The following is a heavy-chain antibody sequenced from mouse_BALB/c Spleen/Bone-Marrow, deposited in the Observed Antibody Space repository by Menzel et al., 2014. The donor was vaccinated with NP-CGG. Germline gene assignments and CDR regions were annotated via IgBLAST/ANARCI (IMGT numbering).Heavy chain of an antibody. CDR2: INDGGSYT. CDR1: GFTFSDYY. CDR3: ARDGNFAMDY. D-gene: IGHD2-1*01. V-gene: IGHV5-4*02. Sequence: EVQLVESGGGLVKPGGSLKLSCAVSGFTFSDYYMYWVRQNPEKRLEWVATINDGGSYTYYPDSVKGRFTISRDNAKNNLYLQMSSLKSEGTAMYYCARDGNFAMDYWGQGTSVTVSS. J-gene: IGHJ4*01.